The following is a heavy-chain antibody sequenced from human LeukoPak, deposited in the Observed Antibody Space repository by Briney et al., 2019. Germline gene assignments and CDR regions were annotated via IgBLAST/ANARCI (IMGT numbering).Heavy chain of an antibody. Sequence: PGGSLRLSCAASGFTFSSYRMSWVRQAPGKGLEWVANIKQDGSEQYYVDSVKGRFTISRDNAKNSLSLQMHSLRAEDTAIYYCAKPSRDFDSSGYSHFDYWGQGTLVTVSS. D-gene: IGHD3-22*01. J-gene: IGHJ4*02. CDR3: AKPSRDFDSSGYSHFDY. CDR2: IKQDGSEQ. CDR1: GFTFSSYR. V-gene: IGHV3-7*03.